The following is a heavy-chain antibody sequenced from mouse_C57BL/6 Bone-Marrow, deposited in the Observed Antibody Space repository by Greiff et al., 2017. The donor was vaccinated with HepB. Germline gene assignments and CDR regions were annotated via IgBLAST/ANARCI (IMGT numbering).Heavy chain of an antibody. D-gene: IGHD2-4*01. CDR3: ARDDDYALTDY. CDR1: GFTFSDYG. V-gene: IGHV5-17*01. CDR2: ISSGSSTI. Sequence: EVMLVESGGGLVKPGGSLKLSCAASGFTFSDYGMHWVRQAPEKGLEWVAYISSGSSTIYYADTVKGRFTISRDNAKNTLFLQMTSLRSEDTAMYYWARDDDYALTDYWGQGTSVTVSS. J-gene: IGHJ4*01.